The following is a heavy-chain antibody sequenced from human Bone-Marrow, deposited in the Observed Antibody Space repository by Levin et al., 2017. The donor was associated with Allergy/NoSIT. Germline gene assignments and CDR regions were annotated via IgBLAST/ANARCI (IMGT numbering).Heavy chain of an antibody. J-gene: IGHJ3*02. D-gene: IGHD7-27*01. V-gene: IGHV1-69*04. Sequence: KISCKASGGTFSSYAISWVRQAPGQGLEWMGRIIPILGIANYAQKFQGRVTITADKSTSTAYMELSSLRSEDTAVYYCARVWANDAFDIWGQGTMVTVSS. CDR3: ARVWANDAFDI. CDR2: IIPILGIA. CDR1: GGTFSSYA.